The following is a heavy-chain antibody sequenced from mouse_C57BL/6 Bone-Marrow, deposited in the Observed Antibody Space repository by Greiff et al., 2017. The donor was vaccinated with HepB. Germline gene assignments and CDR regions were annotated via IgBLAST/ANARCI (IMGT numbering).Heavy chain of an antibody. V-gene: IGHV1-69*01. CDR3: ATGYYDPFFDY. J-gene: IGHJ4*01. CDR2: IDPSDSYT. Sequence: QVQLQQPGAELVMPGASVKLSCKASGYTFTSYWMHWVKQRPGQGLEWIGEIDPSDSYTNYNQKFKGKSTLTVDKSSSTAYMQLSSLTSEDSAVYYCATGYYDPFFDYWGQGTSVTVSS. D-gene: IGHD2-4*01. CDR1: GYTFTSYW.